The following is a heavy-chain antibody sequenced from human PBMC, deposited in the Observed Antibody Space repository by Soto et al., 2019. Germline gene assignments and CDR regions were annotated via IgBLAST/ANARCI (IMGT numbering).Heavy chain of an antibody. D-gene: IGHD3-22*01. V-gene: IGHV1-46*01. CDR3: ARGNSNYYDTPRDYFDY. CDR2: INPFDGSR. CDR1: GYIFTSYY. J-gene: IGHJ4*02. Sequence: ASVKVSCKASGYIFTSYYIHWVRQAPGQGLEWMGWINPFDGSRMFAQSFQGRVTMTRDTSTSTVYMEVSSLRSEDTAVYYCARGNSNYYDTPRDYFDYWGKGTLVPVSS.